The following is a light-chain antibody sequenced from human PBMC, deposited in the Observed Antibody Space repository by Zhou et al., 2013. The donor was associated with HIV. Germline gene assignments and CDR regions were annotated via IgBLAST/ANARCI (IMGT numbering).Light chain of an antibody. J-gene: IGKJ2*04. CDR2: DAS. V-gene: IGKV3-20*01. CDR3: QQYGSSPRCS. Sequence: EIVLTQSPAILSLSPGERATLSCRAGQNIRTSLAWYQQKPGQPPRLLIYDASHRATGVPARFSGSGSGTDFTLTISRLEPEDFAVYYCQQYGSSPRCSFGQGTKLEIK. CDR1: QNIRTS.